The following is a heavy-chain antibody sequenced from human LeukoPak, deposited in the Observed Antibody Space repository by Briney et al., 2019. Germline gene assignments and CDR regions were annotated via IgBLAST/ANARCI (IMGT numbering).Heavy chain of an antibody. CDR2: INHSGST. CDR1: GGSFSGYY. Sequence: PSETLSLTCAVYGGSFSGYYWSWIRQPPGKGLEWIGEINHSGSTNYNPSLKSRVTISVDTSKNQFSLKLSSVTAADTAVYYCARGRGYSSSRYNVFDYWGQGTLVTVSS. CDR3: ARGRGYSSSRYNVFDY. V-gene: IGHV4-34*01. D-gene: IGHD6-13*01. J-gene: IGHJ4*02.